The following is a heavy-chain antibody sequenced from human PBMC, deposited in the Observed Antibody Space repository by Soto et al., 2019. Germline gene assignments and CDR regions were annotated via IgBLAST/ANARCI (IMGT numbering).Heavy chain of an antibody. D-gene: IGHD2-2*01. J-gene: IGHJ6*03. CDR3: ASGQGCSSTSCPYYYYYMDV. V-gene: IGHV3-11*01. CDR1: GCTFSDYY. Sequence: QVQLVESGGGLVKPGGSLRLSCEASGCTFSDYYMSWIRQAPGKGLEWVSYISSSGSTIYYADSVKGRFTISRDNAKNSLYLQMNSLRAEDTAVYYCASGQGCSSTSCPYYYYYMDVWGKGTTVTVSS. CDR2: ISSSGSTI.